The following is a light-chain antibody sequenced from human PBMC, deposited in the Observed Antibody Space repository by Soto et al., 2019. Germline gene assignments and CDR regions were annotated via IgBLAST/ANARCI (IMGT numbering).Light chain of an antibody. CDR3: QQYNSYPWT. Sequence: DIQMTQSPSTLSASVGDRVTITCRASQSISSWLAWYQQKPGKAPKLLIYKSSSLESGVPSRFRGSGSGTEFTITVSSLQSDDFATDYCQQYNSYPWTFGQGTKVDIK. CDR1: QSISSW. J-gene: IGKJ1*01. V-gene: IGKV1-5*03. CDR2: KSS.